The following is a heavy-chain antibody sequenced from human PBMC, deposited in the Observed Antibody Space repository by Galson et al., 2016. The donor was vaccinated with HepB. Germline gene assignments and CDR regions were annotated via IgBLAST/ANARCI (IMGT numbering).Heavy chain of an antibody. CDR2: ISPTGGTT. D-gene: IGHD2-21*02. CDR1: GYTLTSYY. CDR3: ARAPLWGLARFDL. Sequence: SVKVSCKASGYTLTSYYMHWVRQAPGQGLEWMGVISPTGGTTTHAQRFQGRITITRDRSTSTVYMEMSSLRSEDTALYYCARAPLWGLARFDLWGQGTLVTVS. J-gene: IGHJ5*02. V-gene: IGHV1-46*01.